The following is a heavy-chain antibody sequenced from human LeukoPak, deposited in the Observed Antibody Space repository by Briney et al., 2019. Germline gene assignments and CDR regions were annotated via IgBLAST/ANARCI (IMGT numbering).Heavy chain of an antibody. CDR2: ISGSGATT. V-gene: IGHV3-23*01. J-gene: IGHJ5*02. CDR3: TKALLVDKYWFDP. Sequence: GGSLRLSCAASGFTFTSYAMSWVRQAPGKGLEWVSAISGSGATTYFADSVKGRFTISRDNSQSTLYLRMSSLRAEDTAVYYCTKALLVDKYWFDPWGQGTLVTVSS. CDR1: GFTFTSYA. D-gene: IGHD2-8*02.